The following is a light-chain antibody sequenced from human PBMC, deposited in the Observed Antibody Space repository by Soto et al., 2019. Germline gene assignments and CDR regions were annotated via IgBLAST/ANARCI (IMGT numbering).Light chain of an antibody. CDR3: QQYNKWAPIT. CDR1: QSVSSN. J-gene: IGKJ5*01. Sequence: EIVMTQSPATLSVSPGERATLSCRASQSVSSNLAWYQQKPGQAPRLLIYSTSTRATGIPARFSGSGSETEFTLTISSLKSEDYAVYYCQQYNKWAPITFGQGTRLEI. V-gene: IGKV3-15*01. CDR2: STS.